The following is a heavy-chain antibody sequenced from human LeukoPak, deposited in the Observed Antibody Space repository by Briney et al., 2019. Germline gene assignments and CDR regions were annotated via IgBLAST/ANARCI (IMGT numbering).Heavy chain of an antibody. D-gene: IGHD1-7*01. CDR1: GLTFTSYE. Sequence: GGSLRLSCAASGLTFTSYEMNWVRQAPGKGLEWVSYISSGGSTIYYADSVKGRFTVSRDNAENSLYLQMNSLRAEDTAVYYCASETEIGNYDAFDIWGQGTMVTVS. J-gene: IGHJ3*02. V-gene: IGHV3-48*03. CDR3: ASETEIGNYDAFDI. CDR2: ISSGGSTI.